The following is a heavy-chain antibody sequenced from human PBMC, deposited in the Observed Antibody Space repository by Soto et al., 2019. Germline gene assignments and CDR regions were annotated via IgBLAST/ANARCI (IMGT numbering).Heavy chain of an antibody. V-gene: IGHV3-11*01. Sequence: LVESGGALVKPGGSLRLSCAASGFIFRDWFMSWIRQAPGKGLEWISYISKDSGRATRYADSVKGRFTSSRVNAKNSLVLQSNNLTVEDTALYYCAKEIWANPDSWGQGTLVTVSS. CDR2: ISKDSGRAT. D-gene: IGHD5-12*01. J-gene: IGHJ4*02. CDR3: AKEIWANPDS. CDR1: GFIFRDWF.